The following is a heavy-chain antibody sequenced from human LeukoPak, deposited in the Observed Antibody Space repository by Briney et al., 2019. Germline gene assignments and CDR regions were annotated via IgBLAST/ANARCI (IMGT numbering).Heavy chain of an antibody. CDR3: ARQERDSSGYWFDP. CDR1: GFTVSSNY. CDR2: IYSGGST. J-gene: IGHJ5*02. V-gene: IGHV3-53*01. D-gene: IGHD6-19*01. Sequence: PGGSLRLSCAASGFTVSSNYMSWVRQAPGKGLEWVSVIYSGGSTYYADSVKGRFTISRDNSKNTLYHQMNSLRAEDTAVYYCARQERDSSGYWFDPWGQGTLVTVSS.